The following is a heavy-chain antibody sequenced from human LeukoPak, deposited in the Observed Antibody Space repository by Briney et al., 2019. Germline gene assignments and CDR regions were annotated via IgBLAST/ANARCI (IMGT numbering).Heavy chain of an antibody. CDR3: ARFDCSSTSCAGGWFDP. CDR2: IYYSGST. Sequence: SETLSLTCTVSGGSISSGDYYWSWIRQPPWKGLEWIGSIYYSGSTYYNPSLKSRVTISVDTSKNQFSLKLSSVTAADTAVYYCARFDCSSTSCAGGWFDPWGQGTLVTVSS. J-gene: IGHJ5*02. CDR1: GGSISSGDYY. V-gene: IGHV4-30-4*08. D-gene: IGHD2-2*01.